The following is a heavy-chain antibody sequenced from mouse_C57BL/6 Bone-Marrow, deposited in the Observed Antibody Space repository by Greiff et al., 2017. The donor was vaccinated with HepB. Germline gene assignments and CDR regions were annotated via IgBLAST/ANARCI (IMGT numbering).Heavy chain of an antibody. CDR1: GFTFSDYY. J-gene: IGHJ4*01. D-gene: IGHD2-3*01. CDR3: AREGFYDGYCYYAMDY. Sequence: EVQRVESEGGLVQPGSSMKLSCTASGFTFSDYYMAWVRQVPEKGLEWVANINYDGSSTYYLDSLKSRFIISRDNAKNILYLQMSSLKSEDTATYYCAREGFYDGYCYYAMDYWGQGTSVTVSS. CDR2: INYDGSST. V-gene: IGHV5-16*01.